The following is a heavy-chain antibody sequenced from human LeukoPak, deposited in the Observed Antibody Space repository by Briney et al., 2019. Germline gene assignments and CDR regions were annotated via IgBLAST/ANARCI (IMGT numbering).Heavy chain of an antibody. CDR3: ARHDPVVAATPGTIDY. Sequence: SETLSLTCTVSGGSISSSSYCWGWIRQPPGKGLEWIGIIYYSGSTYYNPSLKRRVTISVDTSKNQFSLKLSSLTAADTAVYYCARHDPVVAATPGTIDYWGQGTLVTVSS. CDR1: GGSISSSSYC. D-gene: IGHD2-15*01. J-gene: IGHJ4*02. CDR2: IYYSGST. V-gene: IGHV4-39*01.